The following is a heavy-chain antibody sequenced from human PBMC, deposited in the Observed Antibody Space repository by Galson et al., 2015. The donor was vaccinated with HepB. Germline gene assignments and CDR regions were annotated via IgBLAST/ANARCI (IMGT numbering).Heavy chain of an antibody. D-gene: IGHD3-10*01. CDR3: AGDLRGPHYYMDV. V-gene: IGHV3-74*01. Sequence: SLRLSCAASGFTFSNYWMHWVRQAPGKGLVWVSRINSDGSGTSYADSVKGRFTISRDNAKNTLYLQMNSLRAEDTAVYFCAGDLRGPHYYMDVWGKGTTVSVSS. CDR2: INSDGSGT. CDR1: GFTFSNYW. J-gene: IGHJ6*03.